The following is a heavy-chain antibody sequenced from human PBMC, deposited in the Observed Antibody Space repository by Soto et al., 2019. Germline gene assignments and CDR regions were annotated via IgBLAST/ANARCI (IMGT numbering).Heavy chain of an antibody. CDR3: AKDNFRVGGGTYGMDV. Sequence: PGGSLRLSCAASGFTFSSYAMNWVRQAPGKGLEWVSAISGSGGSTYYADSVKGRFTISRDNSKNTLYLQMNSLRAEDTAVYYCAKDNFRVGGGTYGMDVWGQGTTVTVSS. D-gene: IGHD3-10*01. J-gene: IGHJ6*02. V-gene: IGHV3-23*01. CDR2: ISGSGGST. CDR1: GFTFSSYA.